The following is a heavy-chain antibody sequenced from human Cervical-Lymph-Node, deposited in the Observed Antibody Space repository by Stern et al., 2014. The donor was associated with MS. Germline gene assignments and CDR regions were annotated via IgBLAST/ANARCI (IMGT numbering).Heavy chain of an antibody. Sequence: EVQLVESGGGVIQPGGSLRLSCEASGFNFSSYWMNWVRQAPGQGLEWVSRINMDGSSMGRAVSVRGRFSMSRDNAKKTVYLEMNSLKAEDTAVYYCTRGAGTQGYYSGLDVWGQGTMVTVSS. CDR2: INMDGSSM. CDR1: GFNFSSYW. D-gene: IGHD3-10*01. CDR3: TRGAGTQGYYSGLDV. V-gene: IGHV3-74*02. J-gene: IGHJ6*02.